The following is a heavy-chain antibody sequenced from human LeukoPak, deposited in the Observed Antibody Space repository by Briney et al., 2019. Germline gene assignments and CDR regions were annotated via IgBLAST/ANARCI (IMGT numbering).Heavy chain of an antibody. D-gene: IGHD2-2*03. CDR3: ARDLDIVVVPASISHYYYGMDV. V-gene: IGHV1-18*01. CDR1: GYTFTSYG. Sequence: ASVKVSCKASGYTFTSYGISWVRHAPGQGLEWMGWISAYNGNTNYAQKLQGRVTMTTDTSTSTAYMELRSLRSDDTAVYYCARDLDIVVVPASISHYYYGMDVWGQGTTVTVSS. CDR2: ISAYNGNT. J-gene: IGHJ6*02.